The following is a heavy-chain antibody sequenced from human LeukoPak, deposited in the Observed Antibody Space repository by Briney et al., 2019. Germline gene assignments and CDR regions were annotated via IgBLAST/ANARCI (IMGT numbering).Heavy chain of an antibody. CDR2: VYSGGDT. D-gene: IGHD2/OR15-2a*01. V-gene: IGHV3-66*01. Sequence: GGSLRLSCTASGFSVTSNDINWVRQAPGKGLEWVSLVYSGGDTYYADSVKGRFTISRDNSKNMVYLQMNRLRAEDTALYYCARDPPAVLLDTYGWGQGTLVTVSS. J-gene: IGHJ4*02. CDR3: ARDPPAVLLDTYG. CDR1: GFSVTSND.